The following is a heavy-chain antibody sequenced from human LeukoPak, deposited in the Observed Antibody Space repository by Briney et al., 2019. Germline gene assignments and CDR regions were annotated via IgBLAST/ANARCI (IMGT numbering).Heavy chain of an antibody. CDR3: AREQEVPAAAWRDAFDI. V-gene: IGHV4-59*01. CDR1: GGSISSYY. J-gene: IGHJ3*02. CDR2: IYYSGST. Sequence: SETLSLTCTVSGGSISSYYWSWIRQPPGKGLEWIGCIYYSGSTNYNPSLKSRVTISVDTSKNQFSLKLSSVTAADTAVYYCAREQEVPAAAWRDAFDIWGQGTMVTVSS. D-gene: IGHD2-2*01.